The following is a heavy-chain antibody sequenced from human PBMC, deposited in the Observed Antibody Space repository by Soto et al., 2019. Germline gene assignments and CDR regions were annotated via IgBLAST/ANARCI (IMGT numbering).Heavy chain of an antibody. CDR2: ISGSGGST. CDR3: AKVLRRVLTIVGAPSDAFDI. D-gene: IGHD1-26*01. Sequence: PGWSLRLSCAASGFTFSSYAMSWVRQAPGKGLEWVSAISGSGGSTYYADSVKGRFTISRDNSKNTLCLQMNSLRAEDTAVYYCAKVLRRVLTIVGAPSDAFDIWGPGTMVTVSS. CDR1: GFTFSSYA. V-gene: IGHV3-23*01. J-gene: IGHJ3*02.